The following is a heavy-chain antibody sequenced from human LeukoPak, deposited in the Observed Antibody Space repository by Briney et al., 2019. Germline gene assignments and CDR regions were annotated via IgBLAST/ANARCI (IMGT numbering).Heavy chain of an antibody. Sequence: GGSLRLSCAASGFTFSSYAMSWVRQAPGKGLEWVSAISTSGGSTYYADSVKGRFTISRDNSKNTLYLQMNSLRAEDTAIYYCAKDGYGGNSYWCFDLWGRGTLVTVSS. CDR2: ISTSGGST. V-gene: IGHV3-23*01. J-gene: IGHJ2*01. CDR1: GFTFSSYA. CDR3: AKDGYGGNSYWCFDL. D-gene: IGHD4-23*01.